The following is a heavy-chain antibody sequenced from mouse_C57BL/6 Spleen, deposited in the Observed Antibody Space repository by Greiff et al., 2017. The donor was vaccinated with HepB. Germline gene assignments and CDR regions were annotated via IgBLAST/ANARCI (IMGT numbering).Heavy chain of an antibody. J-gene: IGHJ2*01. CDR1: GYSITSGYY. D-gene: IGHD1-1*01. Sequence: DVKLQESGPGLVKPSQSLSLTCSVTGYSITSGYYWNWIRQFPGTKLEWMGYISYDGSNNYNPSLKNRISITRDTSKNQFFLKLNSVTTEDTATYYCARGRYYGSSYYFDYWGQGTTLTVSS. V-gene: IGHV3-6*01. CDR2: ISYDGSN. CDR3: ARGRYYGSSYYFDY.